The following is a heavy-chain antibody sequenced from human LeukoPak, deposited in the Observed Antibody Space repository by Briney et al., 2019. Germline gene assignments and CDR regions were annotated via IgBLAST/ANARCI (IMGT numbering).Heavy chain of an antibody. V-gene: IGHV1-69*05. CDR3: ARGLSSTSCLSWCDYYYYMDV. CDR1: GGTFSSYA. D-gene: IGHD2-2*01. J-gene: IGHJ6*03. Sequence: SVKVSCKASGGTFSSYAISWVRQAPGQGLEWMGGIIPIFGTANYAQKFQGRVTMTRNTSISTAYMELSSLRSEDTAVYYCARGLSSTSCLSWCDYYYYMDVWGKGTTVTVSS. CDR2: IIPIFGTA.